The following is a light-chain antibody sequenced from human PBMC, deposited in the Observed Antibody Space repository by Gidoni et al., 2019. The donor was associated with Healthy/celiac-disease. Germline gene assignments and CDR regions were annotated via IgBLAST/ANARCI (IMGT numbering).Light chain of an antibody. CDR2: GTH. V-gene: IGLV3-19*01. CDR3: NSRDSSGNPVV. J-gene: IGLJ2*01. Sequence: SSELTQDPAVSGALGQTVRITCQGDSLRSYYASWYQQKPGQAPVLVIYGTHNRPSGIPVRFSCSRSRNTASLTIPGAQAEDEADYFCNSRDSSGNPVVFGGGSKLPVL. CDR1: SLRSYY.